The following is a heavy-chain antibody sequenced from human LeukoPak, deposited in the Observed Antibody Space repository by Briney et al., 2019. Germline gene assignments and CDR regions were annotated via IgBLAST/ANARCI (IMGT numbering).Heavy chain of an antibody. J-gene: IGHJ2*01. CDR1: GGSISSYY. CDR3: ARSRVGYCTGGVCPWYFDL. D-gene: IGHD2-8*02. V-gene: IGHV4-4*07. CDR2: IYTSVST. Sequence: PSETLSLTCTVSGGSISSYYWSWIRQPAGKGLEWIGRIYTSVSTNYNPSLKSRVTMSVDTSKNQFSLKLSSVTAADTAVYYCARSRVGYCTGGVCPWYFDLWGRGTLVTVSS.